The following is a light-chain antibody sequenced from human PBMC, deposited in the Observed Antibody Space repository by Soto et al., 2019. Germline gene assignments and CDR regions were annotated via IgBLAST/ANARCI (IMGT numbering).Light chain of an antibody. Sequence: EIVLTQSPATLSLSPGEIATLSFRASQSVSSYLAWYQQKPGQAPRLLIYDASNRATGIPARFSGSGSGTDFTLTISSLEPEDSAVYYCQQRNIWPPVTFGQGTRLEIK. CDR2: DAS. CDR3: QQRNIWPPVT. J-gene: IGKJ5*01. V-gene: IGKV3-11*01. CDR1: QSVSSY.